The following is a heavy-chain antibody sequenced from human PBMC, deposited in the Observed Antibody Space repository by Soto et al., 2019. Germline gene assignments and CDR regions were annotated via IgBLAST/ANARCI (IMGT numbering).Heavy chain of an antibody. CDR3: ARRWGTYVDF. V-gene: IGHV4-59*01. CDR2: SYYSGST. D-gene: IGHD7-27*01. CDR1: GGSISSYY. J-gene: IGHJ4*02. Sequence: QVQLQESGPGLVKPSETLSLTCTVSGGSISSYYWSWIRQPPGKGLEWLGYSYYSGSTDYDPSLKSRVTISVDTSKNQFSLKLSSVTAADTAVYYCARRWGTYVDFWGQGTLVTVSS.